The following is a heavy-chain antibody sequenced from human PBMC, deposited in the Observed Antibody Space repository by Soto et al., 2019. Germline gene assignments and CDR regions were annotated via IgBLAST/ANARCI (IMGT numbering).Heavy chain of an antibody. CDR2: IIPILGIA. Sequence: SVKVSCKASGGTFSSYTISWVRQAPGQGLEWMGRIIPILGIANYAQKFQGRVTITADKSTSTAYMELSSLRSEDTAVYYCASTSEGYCSGGSCYVPSDYWGQGTLVTVSS. CDR1: GGTFSSYT. CDR3: ASTSEGYCSGGSCYVPSDY. J-gene: IGHJ4*02. D-gene: IGHD2-15*01. V-gene: IGHV1-69*02.